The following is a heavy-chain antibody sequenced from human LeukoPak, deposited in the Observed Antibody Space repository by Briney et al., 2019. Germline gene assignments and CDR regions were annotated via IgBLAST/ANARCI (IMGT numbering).Heavy chain of an antibody. V-gene: IGHV3-21*01. CDR3: ASEAFAPALAYCGGDCYS. J-gene: IGHJ5*02. D-gene: IGHD2-21*01. Sequence: PGGSLRLSCAASGFTFSSYSMNWVRQAPGKGLEWVSSISSSSSYIYYADSVKGRFTISRDNAKNSLYLQMNSLRAEDTAVYYCASEAFAPALAYCGGDCYSWGQGTLVTVSS. CDR1: GFTFSSYS. CDR2: ISSSSSYI.